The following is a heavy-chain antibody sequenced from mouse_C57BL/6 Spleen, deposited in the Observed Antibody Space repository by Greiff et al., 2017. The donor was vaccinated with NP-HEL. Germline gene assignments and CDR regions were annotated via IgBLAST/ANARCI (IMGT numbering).Heavy chain of an antibody. V-gene: IGHV5-9-1*02. J-gene: IGHJ3*01. CDR2: ISSGGDYI. CDR1: GFTFSSYA. D-gene: IGHD2-4*01. CDR3: TRDPSTMITTGFAY. Sequence: EVKLQESGEGLVKPGGSLKLFCAASGFTFSSYAMSWVRQTPEKRLEWVAYISSGGDYIYYADTVKGRFTISRDNARNTLYLQMSSLKSEDTAMYYCTRDPSTMITTGFAYWGQGTLVTVSA.